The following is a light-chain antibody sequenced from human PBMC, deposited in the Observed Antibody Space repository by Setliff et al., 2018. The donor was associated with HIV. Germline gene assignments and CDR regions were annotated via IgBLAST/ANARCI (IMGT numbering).Light chain of an antibody. CDR2: DDT. CDR3: QVWDRSSDHYV. V-gene: IGLV3-21*03. Sequence: SYELTQTPSVSVAPGKTAKITCGGNNIGGKSVHWYQQKPGQAPVVVVYDDTDRPSGIPERFSGSNSGNMATLTTSRVEAGDEADYYCQVWDRSSDHYVFGSGTKGTVL. CDR1: NIGGKS. J-gene: IGLJ1*01.